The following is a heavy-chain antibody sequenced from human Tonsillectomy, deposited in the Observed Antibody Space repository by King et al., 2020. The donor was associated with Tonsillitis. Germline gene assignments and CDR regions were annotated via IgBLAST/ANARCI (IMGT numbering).Heavy chain of an antibody. CDR1: GGSISSSTYY. Sequence: QLQESGPGLVKPSETLSLTCTVSGGSISSSTYYWGWIRQPPGKGLEWIGSIYYSGSTYYNPSLKSRVTISIDTSKNQFSLKLSSVTAADTAVYYCARTLYYGSGSFASWGQGTLVTVSS. D-gene: IGHD3-10*01. CDR2: IYYSGST. J-gene: IGHJ4*02. CDR3: ARTLYYGSGSFAS. V-gene: IGHV4-39*07.